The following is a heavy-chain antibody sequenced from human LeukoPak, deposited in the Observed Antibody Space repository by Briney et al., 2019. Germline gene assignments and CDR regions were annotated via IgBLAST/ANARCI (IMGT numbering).Heavy chain of an antibody. D-gene: IGHD3-22*01. CDR1: GFTFNTAW. V-gene: IGHV3-15*01. CDR3: TADLSASSGYFDY. Sequence: GGSLRLSCAASGFTFNTAWMTWVRQAPGKGLEWVGRIKSKTGGGTTDYTAPVKGRFTISRDDSKNTLYLQMSSLKTEDTAVYYCTADLSASSGYFDYWGQGTLVTVSS. CDR2: IKSKTGGGTT. J-gene: IGHJ4*02.